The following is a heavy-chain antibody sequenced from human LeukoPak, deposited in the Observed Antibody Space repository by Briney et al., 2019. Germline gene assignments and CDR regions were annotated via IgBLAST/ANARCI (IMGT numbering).Heavy chain of an antibody. CDR2: IYYSGST. D-gene: IGHD3-22*01. CDR3: ARDSLFYYDSSGWTPPVY. CDR1: GGSISSSSYY. V-gene: IGHV4-39*02. J-gene: IGHJ4*02. Sequence: PSETLSLTCTVSGGSISSSSYYWGWIRQPPGKGLEWIGSIYYSGSTYYNPSLKSRVTISVDTSKNQFSLKLSSVTAADTAVYYCARDSLFYYDSSGWTPPVYWGQGTLVTVSS.